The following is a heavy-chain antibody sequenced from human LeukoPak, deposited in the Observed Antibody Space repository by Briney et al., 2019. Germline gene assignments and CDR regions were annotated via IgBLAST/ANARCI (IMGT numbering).Heavy chain of an antibody. D-gene: IGHD3-22*01. CDR1: GFTFTSSV. V-gene: IGHV1-58*02. J-gene: IGHJ4*02. CDR3: AATPWGYYDSSGYYPRFDY. Sequence: EASVKVSCKASGFTFTSSVMQWVRQARGQRLEWIGWIVVGSGETNYAQKFQERVTITRDMSTSTAYMELSSLRSEDTAVYYCAATPWGYYDSSGYYPRFDYWGQGTLVTVSS. CDR2: IVVGSGET.